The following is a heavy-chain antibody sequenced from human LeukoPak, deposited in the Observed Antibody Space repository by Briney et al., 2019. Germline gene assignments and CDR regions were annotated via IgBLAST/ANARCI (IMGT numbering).Heavy chain of an antibody. Sequence: LPGGSLRLSCAVFGLTFSSSWMDWVRQAPGKGLEWVASINPDGNKKYSADSVKGRFTISRDNAENSLYLQMNSLRVEDTAFYYCARDLAYSRLDYWGQGMLVTVSS. V-gene: IGHV3-7*01. J-gene: IGHJ4*02. CDR1: GLTFSSSW. CDR2: INPDGNKK. D-gene: IGHD5-18*01. CDR3: ARDLAYSRLDY.